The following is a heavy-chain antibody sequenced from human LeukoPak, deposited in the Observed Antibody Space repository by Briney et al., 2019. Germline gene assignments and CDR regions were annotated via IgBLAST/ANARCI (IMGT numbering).Heavy chain of an antibody. CDR1: GFRFSSYA. CDR3: AKSPGYSSGWYEDDYFDY. Sequence: PGGSLRLSCAASGFRFSSYAMSWVRQAPGKGLERVSAISGSGVSTYYADSVKGRFTISRDNSKNTLYLQMNSLRAEDTAVYYCAKSPGYSSGWYEDDYFDYWGQGTLVTVSS. CDR2: ISGSGVST. D-gene: IGHD6-19*01. V-gene: IGHV3-23*01. J-gene: IGHJ4*02.